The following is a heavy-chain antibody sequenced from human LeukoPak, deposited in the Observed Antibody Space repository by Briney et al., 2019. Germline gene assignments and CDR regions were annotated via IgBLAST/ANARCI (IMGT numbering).Heavy chain of an antibody. CDR1: GYTFTNYG. CDR2: ISAYNGNT. V-gene: IGHV1-18*01. J-gene: IGHJ4*02. Sequence: ASVKVSCMASGYTFTNYGISWVRQAPGQGLEWMGWISAYNGNTNYPQKFQARVTMTTDTSTSIAYMELRGLRYDDTAVYFCGRSFGNYYGSGTPPLHFDYWGQGTLVTVSS. D-gene: IGHD3-10*01. CDR3: GRSFGNYYGSGTPPLHFDY.